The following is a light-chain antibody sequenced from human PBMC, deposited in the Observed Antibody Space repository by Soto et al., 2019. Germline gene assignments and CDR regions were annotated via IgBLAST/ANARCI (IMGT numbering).Light chain of an antibody. V-gene: IGKV3-20*01. Sequence: EVVLTQSPGTLSLSPGERATLSCRASQTVDSTYFAWYQQKPGQAPRLLIYRASSRAAGVPYRCSGSGSGTDFTLTISKLDPEDFAVYYCQQYDTSPPLYTFGQGTKLEIK. CDR3: QQYDTSPPLYT. CDR2: RAS. J-gene: IGKJ2*01. CDR1: QTVDSTY.